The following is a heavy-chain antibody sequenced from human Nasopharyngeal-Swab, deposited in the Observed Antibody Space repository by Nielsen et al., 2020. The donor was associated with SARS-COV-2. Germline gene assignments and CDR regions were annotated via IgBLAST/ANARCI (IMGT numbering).Heavy chain of an antibody. CDR2: ISSSSSYI. Sequence: GESLKISCAASGFTFSSYSMNWVRQAPGKGLEWVSSISSSSSYIYYADSVKGGFTISRDNAKNSLYLQMSSLRDEDTAVYYCVREFEATGATYLDYWGLGTLVTVSS. D-gene: IGHD1-26*01. V-gene: IGHV3-21*01. CDR1: GFTFSSYS. J-gene: IGHJ4*02. CDR3: VREFEATGATYLDY.